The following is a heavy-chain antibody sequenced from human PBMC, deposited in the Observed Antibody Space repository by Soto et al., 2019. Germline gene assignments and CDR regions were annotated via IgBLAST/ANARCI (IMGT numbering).Heavy chain of an antibody. J-gene: IGHJ4*02. CDR2: IRSKAYGGTT. Sequence: PGGSLRLSCTASGFTFGDYAMSWFRQAPGKGLEWVGFIRSKAYGGTTEYAASVKGRFTISRDDSKSIAYLQMNSLKTEDTAVYYCTRAPIDTIFGVVITYYFDYWGQGTLVTVSS. D-gene: IGHD3-3*01. V-gene: IGHV3-49*03. CDR1: GFTFGDYA. CDR3: TRAPIDTIFGVVITYYFDY.